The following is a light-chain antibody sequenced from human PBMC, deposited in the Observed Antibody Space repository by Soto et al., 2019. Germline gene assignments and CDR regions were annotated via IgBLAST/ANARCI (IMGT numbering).Light chain of an antibody. CDR1: QSISSC. J-gene: IGKJ4*01. CDR2: AAS. CDR3: QQSYSTPLT. V-gene: IGKV1-39*01. Sequence: DIQMTQSPSSLSASVGDRVTITCRASQSISSCLSWYQQKPGKAPTLLIYAASSLQSGVPSRFSGSGSGTDFTLTISSLQPEDFATYYCQQSYSTPLTFGGGTKVDIK.